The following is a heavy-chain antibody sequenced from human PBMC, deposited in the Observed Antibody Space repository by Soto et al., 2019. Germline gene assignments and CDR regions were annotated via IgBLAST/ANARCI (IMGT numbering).Heavy chain of an antibody. CDR3: AGGVLSGSYYKWSDP. D-gene: IGHD1-26*01. CDR1: GYTFTGYY. J-gene: IGHJ5*02. Sequence: ASVEVSCKASGYTFTGYYMHWVRQAPGQGLEWMGWINPNSGGTYYAQKFQGRVTMTRDTSISTAYMELSRLRYDDTAVYYCAGGVLSGSYYKWSDPWGQGTTVAV. CDR2: INPNSGGT. V-gene: IGHV1-2*02.